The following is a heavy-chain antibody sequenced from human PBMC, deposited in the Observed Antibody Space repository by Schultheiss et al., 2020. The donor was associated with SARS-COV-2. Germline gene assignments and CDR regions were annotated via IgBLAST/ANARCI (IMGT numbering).Heavy chain of an antibody. D-gene: IGHD3-10*01. V-gene: IGHV4-61*01. Sequence: SETLSLTCTVSGGSVSSGSYYWSWIRQPPGKGLEWIGYIYYSGSTNYNPSLKSRVTISVDTSKNQFSLKLSSVTAADTAVYYCARSYGSGSYLTPNFDYWGQGTLVTVAS. J-gene: IGHJ4*02. CDR2: IYYSGST. CDR1: GGSVSSGSYY. CDR3: ARSYGSGSYLTPNFDY.